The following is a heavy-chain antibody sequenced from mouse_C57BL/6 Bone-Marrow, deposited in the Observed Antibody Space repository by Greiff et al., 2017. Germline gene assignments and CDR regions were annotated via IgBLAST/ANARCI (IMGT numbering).Heavy chain of an antibody. Sequence: VQLQQSGAELVRPGASVKLSCTASGFNIKDDYMHWVKQRPEQGLEWIGWIDPENGDTEYASKFQGKATITADTSSNTAYLQLSSLTSEDTAVYYCTTYDGYYWCFDVWGTGTTVTVSS. CDR2: IDPENGDT. CDR3: TTYDGYYWCFDV. D-gene: IGHD2-3*01. V-gene: IGHV14-4*01. J-gene: IGHJ1*03. CDR1: GFNIKDDY.